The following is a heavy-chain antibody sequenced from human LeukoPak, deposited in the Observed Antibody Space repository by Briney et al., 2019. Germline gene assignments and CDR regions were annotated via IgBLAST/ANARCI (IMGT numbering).Heavy chain of an antibody. CDR2: IYYSGST. D-gene: IGHD3-22*01. CDR3: ARDFSGDSSGPNWFDP. V-gene: IGHV4-59*12. J-gene: IGHJ5*02. CDR1: GGSISSYY. Sequence: SETLSLTCTVSGGSISSYYWSWIRQPPGKGLEWIGYIYYSGSTNYNPSLKSRVTMSVDTSKNQFSLKLSSVTAADTAVYYCARDFSGDSSGPNWFDPWGQGTLVTVSS.